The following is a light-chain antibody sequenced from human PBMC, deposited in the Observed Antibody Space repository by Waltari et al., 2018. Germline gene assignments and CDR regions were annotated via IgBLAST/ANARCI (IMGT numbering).Light chain of an antibody. CDR1: ELPKQY. J-gene: IGLJ3*02. Sequence: SYELTQPPSVSVSPGQTARIPCSGEELPKQYVYWYQQKPGQAPVLLIYKDTERPSGIPELFSGSTSGTTVTLTIRGVQAEDEADYYCQSADGGSRYWVFGGGTKVTVL. CDR2: KDT. V-gene: IGLV3-25*03. CDR3: QSADGGSRYWV.